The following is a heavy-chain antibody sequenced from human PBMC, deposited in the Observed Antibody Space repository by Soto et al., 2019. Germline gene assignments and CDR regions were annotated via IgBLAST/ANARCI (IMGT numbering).Heavy chain of an antibody. CDR1: GYTFTSYS. Sequence: ASVKVSCKASGYTFTSYSISRGRQSSGQGLEWMGWISAYNGNTNYAQKLQGRVTMTTDTSTSRAYMELRRLRSDDTDVYYCARDRVGVVPAGPDAFDIGGQETMVTASS. V-gene: IGHV1-18*04. D-gene: IGHD2-2*01. CDR3: ARDRVGVVPAGPDAFDI. J-gene: IGHJ3*02. CDR2: ISAYNGNT.